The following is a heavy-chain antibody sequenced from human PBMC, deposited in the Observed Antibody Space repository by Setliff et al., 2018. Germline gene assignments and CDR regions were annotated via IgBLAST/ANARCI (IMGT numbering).Heavy chain of an antibody. Sequence: SEPLSLTCSVSGDSIGRGGYYWSWIRQQPGKGLEWIASIYYSGSTYYNPSLKSRLRVSMDSSKNQFYLDLSSVTAADTAVYYCARDRRGGYGAINWFDPWGQGTLVTVSS. CDR2: IYYSGST. J-gene: IGHJ5*02. D-gene: IGHD3-16*01. CDR1: GDSIGRGGYY. V-gene: IGHV4-31*03. CDR3: ARDRRGGYGAINWFDP.